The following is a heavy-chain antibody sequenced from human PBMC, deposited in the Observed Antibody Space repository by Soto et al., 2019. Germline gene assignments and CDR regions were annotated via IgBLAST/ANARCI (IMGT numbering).Heavy chain of an antibody. D-gene: IGHD6-19*01. J-gene: IGHJ5*02. V-gene: IGHV4-59*12. CDR3: ARENLGIAVAGTGWFDP. CDR2: IYYSGTT. CDR1: GGSIINYY. Sequence: SETLSLTCTVSGGSIINYYWSWIRQPPGKGLEWIGYIYYSGTTSYNPSLRSRVTISVDTSKNQFSLQLNSVTPEDTAVYYCARENLGIAVAGTGWFDPWGQGTLVTV.